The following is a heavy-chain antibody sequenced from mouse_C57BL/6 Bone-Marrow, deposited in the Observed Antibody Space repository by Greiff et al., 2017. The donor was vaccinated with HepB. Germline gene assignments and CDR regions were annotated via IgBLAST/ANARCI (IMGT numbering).Heavy chain of an antibody. CDR2: IDPSDSYT. V-gene: IGHV1-59*01. Sequence: QVQLKESGAELVRPGTSVKLSCKASGYTFTSYWMHWVKQRPGQGLEWIGVIDPSDSYTNYNQKFKGKATLTVDTSSSTAYMQLSSLTSEDSAVYYCARPYYAMDYWGQGTSVTVSS. J-gene: IGHJ4*01. CDR3: ARPYYAMDY. CDR1: GYTFTSYW.